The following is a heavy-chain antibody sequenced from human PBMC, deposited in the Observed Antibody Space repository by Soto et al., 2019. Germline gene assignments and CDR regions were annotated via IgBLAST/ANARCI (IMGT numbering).Heavy chain of an antibody. J-gene: IGHJ4*02. CDR3: VTVNLVGAAYYFDY. V-gene: IGHV4-30-4*01. CDR1: GGSIRNGDYY. CDR2: VYYSGTT. D-gene: IGHD1-26*01. Sequence: SETLSLTCTASGGSIRNGDYYWGWIRQPPGKGLEWIGYVYYSGTTYSHPSLNSRVSISVDTSENQFSLRLTSVTAADTAVYYCVTVNLVGAAYYFDYWGPGTLVTVSS.